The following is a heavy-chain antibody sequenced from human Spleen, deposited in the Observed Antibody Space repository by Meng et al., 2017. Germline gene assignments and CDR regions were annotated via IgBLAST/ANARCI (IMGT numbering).Heavy chain of an antibody. J-gene: IGHJ4*02. CDR1: GASVGSGSNY. Sequence: ASGRGLVRPSDTLSLTCSGSGASVGSGSNYWTWIRQPPGKGLEWIGYVYYNGHTSYKPSLKSRVTISMDTSKRQFSLKLTSVTAADAAVYYCARGGGGGYTYGLAYWGQGILVTVSS. V-gene: IGHV4-61*01. D-gene: IGHD5-18*01. CDR2: VYYNGHT. CDR3: ARGGGGGYTYGLAY.